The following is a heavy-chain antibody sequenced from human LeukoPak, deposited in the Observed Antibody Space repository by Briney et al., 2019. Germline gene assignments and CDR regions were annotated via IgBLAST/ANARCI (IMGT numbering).Heavy chain of an antibody. D-gene: IGHD3-3*01. CDR2: IIPILGIA. Sequence: SVKVSCKASGGTFSSYTISWVRQAPGQGLEWMGRIIPILGIANYAQRFQGRVTITADKSTSTAYMELSSLRSEDTAVYYCARTLGASYYDFWSSPDPYYFAYWGQGTLVTVSS. CDR3: ARTLGASYYDFWSSPDPYYFAY. CDR1: GGTFSSYT. J-gene: IGHJ4*02. V-gene: IGHV1-69*02.